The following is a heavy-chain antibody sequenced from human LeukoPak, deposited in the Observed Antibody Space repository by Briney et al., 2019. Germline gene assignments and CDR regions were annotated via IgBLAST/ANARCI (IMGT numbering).Heavy chain of an antibody. CDR2: VSNDGNNK. D-gene: IGHD3-22*01. CDR1: GFTLSSYG. Sequence: PGRSLRLSCAASGFTLSSYGIHWVRQAPGKGLEWVAAVSNDGNNKYYADSVKGRFTISRDNAKNSLYLQMNSLRAEDTAVYYCARGSTYYDSSGQVPFDYWGQGTLVTVSS. CDR3: ARGSTYYDSSGQVPFDY. V-gene: IGHV3-30*03. J-gene: IGHJ4*02.